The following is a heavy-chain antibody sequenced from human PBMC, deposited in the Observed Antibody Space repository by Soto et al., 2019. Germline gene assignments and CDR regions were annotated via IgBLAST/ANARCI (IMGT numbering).Heavy chain of an antibody. CDR1: GFTFSSYS. CDR2: ISSSSSYI. D-gene: IGHD3-3*01. Sequence: GGSLRLSCAASGFTFSSYSMNWVRQAPGKGLEWVSSISSSSSYIYYADSVKGRFTISRDNAKNSLYLQMNSLRAEDTAVYYCARGADFWSGYYSEYFDYWGQGTLVTVSS. J-gene: IGHJ4*02. CDR3: ARGADFWSGYYSEYFDY. V-gene: IGHV3-21*01.